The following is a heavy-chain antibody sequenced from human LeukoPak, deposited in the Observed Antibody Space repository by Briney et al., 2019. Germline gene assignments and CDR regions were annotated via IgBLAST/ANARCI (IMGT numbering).Heavy chain of an antibody. CDR2: ISSSSSYI. D-gene: IGHD3-3*01. V-gene: IGHV3-21*01. Sequence: GGSLRLSCAASGFTFSSYSMNWVRQAPGKGLEWVSSISSSSSYIYYADSVKGRFTISRDNAKNSLYLQMNSLRAEDTAVYYCARDLHDFWSGSWVCHRIEWGQGTLVTVSS. CDR1: GFTFSSYS. CDR3: ARDLHDFWSGSWVCHRIE. J-gene: IGHJ4*02.